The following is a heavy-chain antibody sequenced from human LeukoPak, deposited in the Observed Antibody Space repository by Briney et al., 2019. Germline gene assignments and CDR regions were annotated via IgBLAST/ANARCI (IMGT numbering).Heavy chain of an antibody. V-gene: IGHV3-21*01. CDR1: GFTFTSYT. CDR2: ISSSSNYI. D-gene: IGHD6-13*01. Sequence: GGSLRLSCAASGFTFTSYTMNWVRQAPGKGLEWVSSISSSSNYIHYADSVKGRFTISRDNAENSLYLQMNSLRAEDTAVYYCARAAIAAARIYYYMDVWGKGTTVTVSS. J-gene: IGHJ6*03. CDR3: ARAAIAAARIYYYMDV.